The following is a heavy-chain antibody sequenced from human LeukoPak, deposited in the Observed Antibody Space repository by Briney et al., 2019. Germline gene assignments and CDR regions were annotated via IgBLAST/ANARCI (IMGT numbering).Heavy chain of an antibody. V-gene: IGHV4-59*01. Sequence: SETLSLTCTVSGGSISSYYWSWIRQPPGQGLGWIGCIYYSGSTNYNPSLKSRVTISVDTSKTQFSLKLSSVTAADTAVYYCASAIAVAGTPSGFDYWGQGTLVTVSS. D-gene: IGHD6-19*01. CDR2: IYYSGST. CDR1: GGSISSYY. J-gene: IGHJ4*02. CDR3: ASAIAVAGTPSGFDY.